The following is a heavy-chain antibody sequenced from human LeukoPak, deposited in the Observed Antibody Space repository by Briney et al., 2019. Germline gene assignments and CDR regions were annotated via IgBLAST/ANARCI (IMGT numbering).Heavy chain of an antibody. Sequence: PGGSLRLSCAASGFTFSSYSMNWVRQAPGKGLEWVSSISSSSSYIYYADSVEGRFTISRDNAKNSLYLQMNSLRAEDTAVYYCARDFAERYYYYMDDWGKGTTVTISS. CDR1: GFTFSSYS. J-gene: IGHJ6*03. CDR2: ISSSSSYI. D-gene: IGHD1-1*01. V-gene: IGHV3-21*01. CDR3: ARDFAERYYYYMDD.